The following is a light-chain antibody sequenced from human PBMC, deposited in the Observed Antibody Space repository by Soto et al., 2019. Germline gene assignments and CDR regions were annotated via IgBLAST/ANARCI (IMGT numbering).Light chain of an antibody. CDR3: QQYGSSGT. V-gene: IGKV3-15*01. CDR1: ESVRSN. J-gene: IGKJ1*01. CDR2: GAS. Sequence: VMTQFPATLSVSPGERATLSCRASESVRSNLAWYQQRPGQAPRLLIYGASTRATDIPARFSGSGSGTEFTLTISSLQSEDFAVYYCQQYGSSGTFGQGTKVDIK.